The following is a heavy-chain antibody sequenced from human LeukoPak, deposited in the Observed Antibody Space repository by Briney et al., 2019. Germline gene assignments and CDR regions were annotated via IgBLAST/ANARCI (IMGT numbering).Heavy chain of an antibody. D-gene: IGHD5-18*01. CDR1: GGSYSGYY. J-gene: IGHJ4*02. CDR2: INHSGST. Sequence: SETLSLTCAVYGGSYSGYYWSWIRQPPGKGLAWIGEINHSGSTNYNPSIKSRVTISVDTSKNQFTLKLSSVTAADTAVYYCARSLWSGYSYEGYWGQGTLVTVSS. V-gene: IGHV4-34*01. CDR3: ARSLWSGYSYEGY.